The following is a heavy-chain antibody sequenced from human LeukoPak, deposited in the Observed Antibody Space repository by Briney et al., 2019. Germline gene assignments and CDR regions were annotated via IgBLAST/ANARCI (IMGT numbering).Heavy chain of an antibody. CDR2: IKQDGSEK. CDR1: GFTFSSYW. CDR3: ARSSDSSSLQYFQH. D-gene: IGHD6-6*01. Sequence: GGSLRLSCAASGFTFSSYWMSWVRQAPGKGLEWVANIKQDGSEKYYVDSVKGRFTISRDNAKNSLYLQMNSLRAEDTAVYYCARSSDSSSLQYFQHWGQGTLVTVSS. J-gene: IGHJ1*01. V-gene: IGHV3-7*03.